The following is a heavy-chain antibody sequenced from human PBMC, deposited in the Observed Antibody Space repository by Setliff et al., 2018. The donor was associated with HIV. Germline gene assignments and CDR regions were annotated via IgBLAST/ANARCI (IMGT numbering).Heavy chain of an antibody. V-gene: IGHV3-20*04. CDR2: INWNGGST. CDR3: AREPYYDILTGYLDY. CDR1: GFTFSRHN. Sequence: PGGSLRLSCPASGFTFSRHNMNWVRQAPGKGLEWVSGINWNGGSTGYADSVKGRFTISRDNVKNSLYLQMNSLRAEDTALYYCAREPYYDILTGYLDYWGQGALVTVSS. D-gene: IGHD3-9*01. J-gene: IGHJ4*02.